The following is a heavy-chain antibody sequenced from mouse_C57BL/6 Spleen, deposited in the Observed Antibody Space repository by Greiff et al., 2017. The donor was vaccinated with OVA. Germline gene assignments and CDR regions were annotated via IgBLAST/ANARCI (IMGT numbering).Heavy chain of an antibody. CDR1: GFTFSDYG. D-gene: IGHD1-1*01. CDR2: ISSGSSTI. CDR3: ARPNYYGSSPYAMDY. V-gene: IGHV5-17*01. Sequence: EVKRVESGGGLVKPGGSLKLSCAASGFTFSDYGMHWVRQAPEKGLEWVAYISSGSSTIYYADTVKGRFTISRDNAKNTLFLQMTSLRSEDTAMYYCARPNYYGSSPYAMDYWGQGTSVTVSS. J-gene: IGHJ4*01.